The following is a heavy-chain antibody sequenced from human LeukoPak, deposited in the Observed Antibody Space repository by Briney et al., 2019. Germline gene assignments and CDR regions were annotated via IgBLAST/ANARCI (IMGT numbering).Heavy chain of an antibody. CDR1: GFTFSSYS. D-gene: IGHD3-16*01. CDR2: ISSSSSTI. J-gene: IGHJ4*02. Sequence: GGSLRLSCAASGFTFSSYSMNRVRQAPGKGLEWVSYISSSSSTIYYADSVKGRLTISRDNAKNSLYLQMNSLRAEDTAVYYCARDSGVDQIMITFGGVIPVGIFDYWGQGTLVTVSS. CDR3: ARDSGVDQIMITFGGVIPVGIFDY. V-gene: IGHV3-48*04.